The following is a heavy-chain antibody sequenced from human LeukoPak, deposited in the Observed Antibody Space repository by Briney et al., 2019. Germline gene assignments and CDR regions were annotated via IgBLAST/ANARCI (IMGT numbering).Heavy chain of an antibody. CDR2: ISGSGGST. CDR3: AKDRLHSWGPHTFFDY. Sequence: GGSLRLSCAASGFTFSSYAMSWVRQAPGKGLEWVSAISGSGGSTYYADSVKGRFTISRDNSKNTLYLQMNSLRAEDTAVYYCAKDRLHSWGPHTFFDYWGQGTLVTVSS. CDR1: GFTFSSYA. V-gene: IGHV3-23*01. D-gene: IGHD3-16*01. J-gene: IGHJ4*02.